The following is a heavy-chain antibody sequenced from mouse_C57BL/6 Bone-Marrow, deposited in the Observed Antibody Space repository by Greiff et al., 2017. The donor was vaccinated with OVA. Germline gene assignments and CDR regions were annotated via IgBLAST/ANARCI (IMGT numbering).Heavy chain of an antibody. J-gene: IGHJ4*01. CDR2: IYPGDGDT. D-gene: IGHD1-1*01. CDR1: GYAFSSYW. V-gene: IGHV1-80*01. Sequence: LQQSGAELVKPGASVKISCKASGYAFSSYWMNWVKQRPGKGLEWIGQIYPGDGDTNYNGKFKGKATLTADKSSSTAYMQLSSLTSEDSAIYYCARCAYYYGSRAMDYWGQGTSVTVSS. CDR3: ARCAYYYGSRAMDY.